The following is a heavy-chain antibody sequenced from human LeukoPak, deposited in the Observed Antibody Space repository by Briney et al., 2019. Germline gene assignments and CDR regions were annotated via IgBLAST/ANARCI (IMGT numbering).Heavy chain of an antibody. CDR3: ARVPYSGWYLSPTRFDY. CDR1: GYTFTSYG. Sequence: ASVKVSCKASGYTFTSYGISWVRQAPGQGLEWMGWISAYNGNTNYAQKLQGRVTMTTDTSTSTAYMELRSLRSDDTAVYYCARVPYSGWYLSPTRFDYWGQGTLVTVSS. V-gene: IGHV1-18*01. J-gene: IGHJ4*02. D-gene: IGHD1-26*01. CDR2: ISAYNGNT.